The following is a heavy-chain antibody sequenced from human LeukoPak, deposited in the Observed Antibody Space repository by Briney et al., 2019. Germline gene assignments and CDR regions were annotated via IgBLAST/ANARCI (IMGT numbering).Heavy chain of an antibody. CDR2: IFHSGGST. D-gene: IGHD1-7*01. CDR1: GFSFSDYA. CDR3: AKGNYNDYYYYYMDV. V-gene: IGHV3-23*01. J-gene: IGHJ6*03. Sequence: GGSLRLSCVASGFSFSDYAMSWVRQAPGKGPEWVASIFHSGGSTYYADSVKGQFAISRDNSKNTLYLQMNSLRAEDTAVYYCAKGNYNDYYYYYMDVWGKGTTVTVSS.